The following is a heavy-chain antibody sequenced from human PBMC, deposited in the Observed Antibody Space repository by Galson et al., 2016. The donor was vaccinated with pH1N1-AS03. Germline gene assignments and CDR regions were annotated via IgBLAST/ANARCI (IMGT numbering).Heavy chain of an antibody. D-gene: IGHD5/OR15-5a*01. CDR2: MTSDMRTI. Sequence: SLRLFCAASGFNFNVYSMNWVRQATGKGLEWISYMTSDMRTIKYADSVKGRFTISRDNARNSLFLQMNSLRDEDTAIYYCARSVQYSFDYWGQGILVTVSS. J-gene: IGHJ4*02. CDR3: ARSVQYSFDY. CDR1: GFNFNVYS. V-gene: IGHV3-48*02.